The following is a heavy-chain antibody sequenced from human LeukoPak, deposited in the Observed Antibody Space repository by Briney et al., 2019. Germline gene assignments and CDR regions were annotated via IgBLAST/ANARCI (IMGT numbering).Heavy chain of an antibody. CDR1: GFTFRSYW. CDR3: ARGGSSRNDY. J-gene: IGHJ4*02. V-gene: IGHV3-7*03. D-gene: IGHD3-10*01. CDR2: IKEDGSEK. Sequence: PGGSLRLSCVSSGFTFRSYWMCWVRQAPGKGLEWVASIKEDGSEKYYVDSVEGRFTISRDNAKNSLYLQMNSLSANDTAVYYCARGGSSRNDYWGQGTLVIVSS.